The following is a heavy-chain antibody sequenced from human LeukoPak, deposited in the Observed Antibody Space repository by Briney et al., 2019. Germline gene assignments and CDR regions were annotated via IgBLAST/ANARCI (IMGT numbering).Heavy chain of an antibody. J-gene: IGHJ4*02. CDR1: GFTFSSYA. CDR3: ATALRFLEWYPY. Sequence: GGSLRLSCAASGFTFSSYAMSWVRQAPGMGLEWVSAISGSGGSTYYADSVRGRFTVSRDNSKNTLYLQMNILRAEDTALYYCATALRFLEWYPYWGQGTLVTVSS. D-gene: IGHD3-3*01. V-gene: IGHV3-23*01. CDR2: ISGSGGST.